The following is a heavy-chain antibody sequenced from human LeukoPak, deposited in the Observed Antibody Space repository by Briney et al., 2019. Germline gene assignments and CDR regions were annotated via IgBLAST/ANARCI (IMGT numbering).Heavy chain of an antibody. V-gene: IGHV3-23*01. D-gene: IGHD4-17*01. CDR2: ISGSGGST. CDR1: GFTFSNLA. Sequence: GGSLRLSCVASGFTFSNLAMGWVRQAPGKGLEWVSLISGSGGSTYYADSVKGRFTVSRDNSKNTEYLQMNSLRAEDTAIYYCAKDDDDGDHVVVDHWGQGTLVTVSS. CDR3: AKDDDDGDHVVVDH. J-gene: IGHJ4*02.